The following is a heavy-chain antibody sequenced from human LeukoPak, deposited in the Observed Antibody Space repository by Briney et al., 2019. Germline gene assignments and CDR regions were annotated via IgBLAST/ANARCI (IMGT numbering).Heavy chain of an antibody. CDR3: AKDLWRGLTPFDY. Sequence: PGGSLRLSCAASGFTFSSYGMHWVRQAPGKGLEWVAFIRYDGSNKYYADSVKGRFTISRDNSKNTLYLQMNSLRAEDTAVYYCAKDLWRGLTPFDYWGQGTLVTVSS. CDR1: GFTFSSYG. V-gene: IGHV3-30*02. CDR2: IRYDGSNK. D-gene: IGHD3-10*01. J-gene: IGHJ4*02.